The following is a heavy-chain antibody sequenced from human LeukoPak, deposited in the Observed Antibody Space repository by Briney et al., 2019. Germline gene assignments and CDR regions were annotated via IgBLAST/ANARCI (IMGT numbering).Heavy chain of an antibody. D-gene: IGHD7-27*01. CDR1: GLTFNSFF. CDR3: VRDLGHSRHHFEY. CDR2: ISQDGSET. V-gene: IGHV3-7*01. Sequence: PGGSLRLSCAASGLTFNSFFLNWVRLTPGRELEWLACISQDGSETFYMDSVRGRFTISRDNTKNSLYLQMDSLRAEDTAVYFCVRDLGHSRHHFEYWGQGALVTVSS. J-gene: IGHJ4*02.